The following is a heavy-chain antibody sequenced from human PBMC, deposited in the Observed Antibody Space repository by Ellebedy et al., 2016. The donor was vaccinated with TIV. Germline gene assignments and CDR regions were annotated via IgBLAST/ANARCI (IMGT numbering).Heavy chain of an antibody. J-gene: IGHJ6*02. CDR3: AKDFNPGTHLVHGMDV. CDR1: GFTFSIYA. CDR2: ISSGGSTT. D-gene: IGHD1-1*01. V-gene: IGHV3-23*01. Sequence: GGSLRLSCAASGFTFSIYAMSRVRQAPGTGLEWVSAISSGGSTTYYAASVKGRFTISRDNSKDTLYLQVSSLRVEDTAIYYCAKDFNPGTHLVHGMDVWGQGTTVTVSS.